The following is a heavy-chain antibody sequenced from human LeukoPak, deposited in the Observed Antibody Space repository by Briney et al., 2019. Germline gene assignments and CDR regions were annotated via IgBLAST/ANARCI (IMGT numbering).Heavy chain of an antibody. Sequence: GGSLRLSCAASGFTFDDYAMHWVRQAPGKGLEWVSGISWNSGSIGYADSVKGRFTISRDNAKNSLYLQMNSLRAEDTAVYYCARDVEYSSSWYAFDYWGQGTLVTVSS. J-gene: IGHJ4*02. CDR2: ISWNSGSI. V-gene: IGHV3-9*01. CDR3: ARDVEYSSSWYAFDY. CDR1: GFTFDDYA. D-gene: IGHD6-13*01.